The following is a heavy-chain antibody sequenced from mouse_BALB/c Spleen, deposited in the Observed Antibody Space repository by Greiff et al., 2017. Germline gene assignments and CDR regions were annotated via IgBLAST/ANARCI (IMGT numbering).Heavy chain of an antibody. CDR2: INPSSGYT. Sequence: VMLVESAAELARPGASVKMSCKASGYTFTSYTMHWVKQRPGQGLEWIGYINPSSGYTEYNQKFKDKTTLTADKSSSTAYMQLSSLTSEDSAVYYCARSPLTTVVVNYFDYWGQGTTLTVSS. CDR3: ARSPLTTVVVNYFDY. CDR1: GYTFTSYT. V-gene: IGHV1-4*02. J-gene: IGHJ2*01. D-gene: IGHD1-1*01.